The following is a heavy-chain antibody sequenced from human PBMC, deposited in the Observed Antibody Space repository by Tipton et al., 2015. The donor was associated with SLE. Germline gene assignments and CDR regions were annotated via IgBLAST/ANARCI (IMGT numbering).Heavy chain of an antibody. CDR2: IKQDGSEK. V-gene: IGHV3-7*01. Sequence: GSLRLSCTASGFTFDGHAMHWVRQAPGKGLEWVANIKQDGSEKYYVDSVKGRFTISRDNAKNSLYLQMNSLRVEDTAVYYCARVNSDGWPDDYWGQGTLVTVSS. D-gene: IGHD5-24*01. CDR3: ARVNSDGWPDDY. CDR1: GFTFDGHA. J-gene: IGHJ4*02.